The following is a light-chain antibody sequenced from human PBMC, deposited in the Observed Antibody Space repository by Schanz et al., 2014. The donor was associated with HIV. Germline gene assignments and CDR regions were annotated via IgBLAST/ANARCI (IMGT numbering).Light chain of an antibody. CDR1: SSDVGSYNL. Sequence: QSALTQPASVSGSPGQSITISCTGTSSDVGSYNLVSWYQQHPGKAPKLIIYDVTSRPSGVSARFSASKTGETASLTVSGLQAEDEADYYCSSYTSSSTWVFGGGTKLTVL. CDR3: SSYTSSSTWV. CDR2: DVT. J-gene: IGLJ3*02. V-gene: IGLV2-14*02.